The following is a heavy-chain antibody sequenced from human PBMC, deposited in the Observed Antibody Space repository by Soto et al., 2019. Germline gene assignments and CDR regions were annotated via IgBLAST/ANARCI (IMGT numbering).Heavy chain of an antibody. CDR1: GYTFTSYG. CDR3: ARGSLTMIRGSNFDY. D-gene: IGHD3-10*01. V-gene: IGHV1-18*01. CDR2: ISAYNGNT. Sequence: ASVKVSCKASGYTFTSYGISWVRQAPGQGLEWMGWISAYNGNTNYAQKLQRRVTMTTDTSTSIAYMELRSLRSDDTAVYYCARGSLTMIRGSNFDYWGQGTLVTVSS. J-gene: IGHJ4*02.